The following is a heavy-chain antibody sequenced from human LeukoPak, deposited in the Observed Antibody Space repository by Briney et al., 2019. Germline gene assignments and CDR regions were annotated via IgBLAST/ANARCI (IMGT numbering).Heavy chain of an antibody. CDR2: INPNSGGT. Sequence: ASVKVSCKASGYTFTGYYMHWVRQAPGQGLEWMGWINPNSGGTNYAQKFQGRVTMTRDTSISTAYMELSRLRSDDTAVYYCARDGWELRNWFDPWGQGTLVTVSS. CDR1: GYTFTGYY. V-gene: IGHV1-2*02. CDR3: ARDGWELRNWFDP. D-gene: IGHD1-26*01. J-gene: IGHJ5*02.